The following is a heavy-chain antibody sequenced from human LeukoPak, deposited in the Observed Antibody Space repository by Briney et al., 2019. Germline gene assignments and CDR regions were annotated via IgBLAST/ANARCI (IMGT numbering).Heavy chain of an antibody. CDR3: ARDRSQRAYSYGPDGE. CDR2: ISYDGSNK. V-gene: IGHV3-30*01. CDR1: GFTFSSYA. J-gene: IGHJ4*02. Sequence: PGRSLRLSCAASGFTFSSYAIHWVRQAPGKGLEWVAVISYDGSNKYYADSVKGRFTISRDNSKNTLYLQINRLRGEDTAVYYCARDRSQRAYSYGPDGEWGQGTLVTVSS. D-gene: IGHD5-18*01.